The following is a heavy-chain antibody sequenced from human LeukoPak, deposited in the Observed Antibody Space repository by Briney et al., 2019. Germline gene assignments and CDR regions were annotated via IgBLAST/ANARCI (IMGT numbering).Heavy chain of an antibody. V-gene: IGHV1-24*01. CDR3: ATVFYDSSGYWLDY. Sequence: ASVKVSCKVSVYTLTELSMHWVRQAPGKGLEWMGGFDPEDGETIYAQKFQGRVTMTEDTSTDTAYMELSSLRSEDTAVYYCATVFYDSSGYWLDYWGQGTLVTVSS. J-gene: IGHJ4*02. CDR1: VYTLTELS. CDR2: FDPEDGET. D-gene: IGHD3-22*01.